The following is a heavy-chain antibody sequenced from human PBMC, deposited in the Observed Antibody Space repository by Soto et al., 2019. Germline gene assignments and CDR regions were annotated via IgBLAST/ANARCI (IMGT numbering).Heavy chain of an antibody. D-gene: IGHD1-7*01. V-gene: IGHV3-23*01. Sequence: EVQLLESGGGLVQPGGSLRLSCATSGFTFSNFAMSWVRLAPGRGLEWVSAISSPGRNVYYAASVEGRFTISRDNSKNTLYLHIISMRAEDTAIYYCANSFPPSGTNWHSHFDHWGQGALVTVSS. J-gene: IGHJ4*02. CDR3: ANSFPPSGTNWHSHFDH. CDR2: ISSPGRNV. CDR1: GFTFSNFA.